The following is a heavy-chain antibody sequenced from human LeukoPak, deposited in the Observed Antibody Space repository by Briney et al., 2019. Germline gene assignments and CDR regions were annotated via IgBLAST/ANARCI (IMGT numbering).Heavy chain of an antibody. Sequence: SQTLSLTCTISGDSVSSKSVAWNWIRQSPSRGPEWLGRTYYRSKWYNDYAVSVRSRITINPDTSKKQFSLQLISVTPEDTAVYYCARGVQPLHESDAFDVWGQGTMVTVSS. CDR3: ARGVQPLHESDAFDV. V-gene: IGHV6-1*01. CDR1: GDSVSSKSVA. J-gene: IGHJ3*01. D-gene: IGHD2-2*01. CDR2: TYYRSKWYN.